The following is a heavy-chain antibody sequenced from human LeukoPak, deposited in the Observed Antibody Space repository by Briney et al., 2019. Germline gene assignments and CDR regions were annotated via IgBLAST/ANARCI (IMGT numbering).Heavy chain of an antibody. Sequence: GGSLRLSCAASGFTFSSYAMSWVRQAPGKGLEWVSAISGSGGSTYYADSVKGRFTISRDNSKNTLYLQMNSLRAEDTAVYYCASGIAAAGRPSDAFDIWGQGTMVTVSS. CDR2: ISGSGGST. D-gene: IGHD6-13*01. V-gene: IGHV3-23*01. CDR3: ASGIAAAGRPSDAFDI. J-gene: IGHJ3*02. CDR1: GFTFSSYA.